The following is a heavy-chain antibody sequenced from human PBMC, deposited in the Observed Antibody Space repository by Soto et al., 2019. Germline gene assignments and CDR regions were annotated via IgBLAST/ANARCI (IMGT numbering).Heavy chain of an antibody. D-gene: IGHD3-16*02. J-gene: IGHJ4*02. CDR2: IWYDGSNK. V-gene: IGHV3-33*01. Sequence: QAQLVESGGGVVQPGRSLRLSCAASGFTFSSYGMHWVRQAPGKGLEWVAVIWYDGSNKYYADSVKGRFTISRDNSKNTLDLQMNSLRAEVTAVYYCARGNYDYIWRSYRYNDYWGQGTLVTVSS. CDR3: ARGNYDYIWRSYRYNDY. CDR1: GFTFSSYG.